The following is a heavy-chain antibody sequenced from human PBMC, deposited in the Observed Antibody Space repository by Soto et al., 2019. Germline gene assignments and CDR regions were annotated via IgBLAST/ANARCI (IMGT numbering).Heavy chain of an antibody. V-gene: IGHV3-23*01. D-gene: IGHD2-2*01. CDR3: ANKDQLLSVRD. J-gene: IGHJ4*02. Sequence: EVQLLESGGGLVQPGGSLRLSCAASGFTFSSYAMSWVRQAPGKGLEWVSAISGSGGSTYYADSVKGRFTISRDNSKNTLYLQMNSLRAEETAVYYCANKDQLLSVRDWGQGTLVTVSS. CDR1: GFTFSSYA. CDR2: ISGSGGST.